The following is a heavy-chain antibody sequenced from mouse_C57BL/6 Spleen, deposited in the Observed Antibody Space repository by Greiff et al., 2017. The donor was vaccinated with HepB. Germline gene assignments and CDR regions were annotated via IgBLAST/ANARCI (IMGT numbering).Heavy chain of an antibody. CDR3: ARSLTVVATDY. J-gene: IGHJ2*01. D-gene: IGHD1-1*01. CDR2: INPGSGGT. Sequence: QVQLKESGAELVRPGTSVKVSCKASGYAFTNYLIEWVKQRPGQGLEWIGVINPGSGGTNYNEKFKGKATLTADKSSSTAYMQLSSLTSEDSAVYFCARSLTVVATDYWGQGTTLTVSS. V-gene: IGHV1-54*01. CDR1: GYAFTNYL.